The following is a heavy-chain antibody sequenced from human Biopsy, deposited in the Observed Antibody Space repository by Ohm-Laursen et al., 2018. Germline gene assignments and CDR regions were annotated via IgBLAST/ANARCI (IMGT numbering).Heavy chain of an antibody. CDR2: INPSGSTT. Sequence: ASVKVSCKASGYSYTSYYMHWVRQAPGQGLEWMGMINPSGSTTSYPQIFQGRVTMTRDTSKSTVYMELSSLRSADTAVYFCARNTGWYGDLYYFDYWGQGTLVTVSS. J-gene: IGHJ4*02. V-gene: IGHV1-46*01. D-gene: IGHD6-19*01. CDR1: GYSYTSYY. CDR3: ARNTGWYGDLYYFDY.